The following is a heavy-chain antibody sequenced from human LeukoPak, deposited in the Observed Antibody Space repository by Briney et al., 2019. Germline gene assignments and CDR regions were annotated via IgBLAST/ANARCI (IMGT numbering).Heavy chain of an antibody. CDR3: TKGDDYGANTCLPKFNWFDP. CDR2: IRYDGNIK. CDR1: GFSFSKYA. J-gene: IGHJ5*02. D-gene: IGHD4-23*01. Sequence: QPGGSLRLSCAASGFSFSKYAMHWVRQAPGKGLEWVSFIRYDGNIKNYADSVKGRFTISRDNSKDTLYLQMNSLRAEDTAVYYCTKGDDYGANTCLPKFNWFDPWGRGALVTVSS. V-gene: IGHV3-30*02.